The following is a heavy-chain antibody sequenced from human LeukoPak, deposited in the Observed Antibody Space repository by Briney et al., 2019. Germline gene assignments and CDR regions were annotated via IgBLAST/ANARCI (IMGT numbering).Heavy chain of an antibody. V-gene: IGHV3-23*01. Sequence: PGGSLRLSCAASGFTFSSYAMSWVRQAPGKGLEWVSGVSGSGDSTYYADSVKGRFTISRDNSNNTLYLLMNSLRAEDTALYYCAKYMSSGSWGQGTLVTVSS. D-gene: IGHD6-19*01. CDR2: VSGSGDST. J-gene: IGHJ5*02. CDR1: GFTFSSYA. CDR3: AKYMSSGS.